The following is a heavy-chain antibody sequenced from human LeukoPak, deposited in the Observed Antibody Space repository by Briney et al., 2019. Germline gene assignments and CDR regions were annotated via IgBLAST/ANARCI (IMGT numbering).Heavy chain of an antibody. V-gene: IGHV3-23*01. J-gene: IGHJ4*02. CDR3: AKESMVASPTCGGDCYSPYYFDY. CDR1: GFTFSSYA. Sequence: GGSLRLSCAASGFTFSSYAMSWVRQAPGKGLEWVSAISGSGSSTYYADSVKGRFTISRDNSKNTLYLQMNSLRAEDTAVYYCAKESMVASPTCGGDCYSPYYFDYWGQGTLVTVSS. D-gene: IGHD2-21*01. CDR2: ISGSGSST.